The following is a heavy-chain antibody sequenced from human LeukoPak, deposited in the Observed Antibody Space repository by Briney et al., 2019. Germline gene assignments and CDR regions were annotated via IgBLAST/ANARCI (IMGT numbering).Heavy chain of an antibody. V-gene: IGHV3-33*01. CDR1: GFTFSNYG. Sequence: GRSLRLSCAASGFTFSNYGMHWVRRAPGKGLEWVAVTWYDGSNKYYADSVKGRFTISRDNSRNTLYLQMNSLRAEDTAVYYCARVLVPAATSRYYYYGMDVWGQGTTVTVSS. D-gene: IGHD2-2*01. CDR2: TWYDGSNK. J-gene: IGHJ6*02. CDR3: ARVLVPAATSRYYYYGMDV.